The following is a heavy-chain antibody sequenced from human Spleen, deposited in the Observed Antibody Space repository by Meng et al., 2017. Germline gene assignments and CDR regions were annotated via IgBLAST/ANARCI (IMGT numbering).Heavy chain of an antibody. D-gene: IGHD5-18*01. CDR1: GFTFSSYS. Sequence: GESLKISCAASGFTFSSYSMNWVRQAPGKGLEWVSTINSDGRSTYYADSVKGRFTISRDNSKNTLYLQMNSLRAEDTALYYCAKNDAYGYGSDNWGQGTLVTVSS. V-gene: IGHV3-23*01. J-gene: IGHJ4*02. CDR2: INSDGRST. CDR3: AKNDAYGYGSDN.